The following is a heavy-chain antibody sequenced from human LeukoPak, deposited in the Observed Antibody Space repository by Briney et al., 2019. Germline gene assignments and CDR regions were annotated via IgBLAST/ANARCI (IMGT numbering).Heavy chain of an antibody. CDR1: GGSFSGYY. CDR2: IYYSGRT. V-gene: IGHV4-34*01. D-gene: IGHD1-26*01. J-gene: IGHJ4*02. CDR3: ARLYSGTRPPDY. Sequence: PSETLSLTCAVYGGSFSGYYWSWIRQPPGKGLEWIGSIYYSGRTYYNPSLKSRVTISIDTSKNQLSLKLSSVTAADTAVYYCARLYSGTRPPDYWGQGTLVTVSS.